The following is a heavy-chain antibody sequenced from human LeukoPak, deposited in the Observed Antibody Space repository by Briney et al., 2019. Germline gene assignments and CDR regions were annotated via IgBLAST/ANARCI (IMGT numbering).Heavy chain of an antibody. D-gene: IGHD1-26*01. CDR3: ARGYSGSYSWNTYYYYYMDV. CDR2: ISSSSSYI. J-gene: IGHJ6*03. V-gene: IGHV3-21*04. CDR1: GFTFSSYS. Sequence: PGGSLRLSCAASGFTFSSYSMNWVRQAPGKGLEWVSSISSSSSYIYYADSVKGRFTISRDNAKNSLYLQMNSLRAEDTAVYYCARGYSGSYSWNTYYYYYMDVWGKGTTVTVSS.